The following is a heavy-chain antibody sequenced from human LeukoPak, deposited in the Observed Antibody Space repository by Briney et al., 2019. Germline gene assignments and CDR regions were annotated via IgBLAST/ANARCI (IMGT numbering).Heavy chain of an antibody. CDR1: GFTVSSNY. J-gene: IGHJ4*02. D-gene: IGHD5-18*01. CDR3: AKGYNYAYEY. CDR2: IYSGGST. Sequence: GGSLRLSCAASGFTVSSNYMSWVRQAPGKGLEWVSLIYSGGSTYYAASVKGRFTISRDNSKNTLYLQMNSLRPEDTAVYYCAKGYNYAYEYWGQGTPVTVSS. V-gene: IGHV3-53*01.